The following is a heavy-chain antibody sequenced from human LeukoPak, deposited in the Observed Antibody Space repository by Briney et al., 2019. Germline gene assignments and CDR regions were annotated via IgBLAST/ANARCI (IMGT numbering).Heavy chain of an antibody. J-gene: IGHJ6*03. CDR1: GFTFSTYY. CDR3: ARPHPDRYFYYYYMDV. CDR2: IKPDGSEK. V-gene: IGHV3-7*03. Sequence: PGGSLRLSCAASGFTFSTYYLTWVRQAPGKGLEWVSSIKPDGSEKYYVDSVKGRFTISRDNAKNSLYLQMNSLKTEDTAVYYCARPHPDRYFYYYYMDVWGRGTTVTVSS.